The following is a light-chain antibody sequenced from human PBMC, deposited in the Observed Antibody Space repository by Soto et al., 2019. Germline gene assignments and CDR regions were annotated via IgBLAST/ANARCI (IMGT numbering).Light chain of an antibody. CDR2: GAS. J-gene: IGKJ4*01. V-gene: IGKV3-20*01. Sequence: EIVLTQSPGTLSLSPGERATLSCRASQSVSSSYLAWYQQKPGQAPRLLIYGASSRATGIPDRFSGSGSGTDFTLTISRLEPEDFAVYYCQEYNNWHPVTFGGGTKVAI. CDR3: QEYNNWHPVT. CDR1: QSVSSSY.